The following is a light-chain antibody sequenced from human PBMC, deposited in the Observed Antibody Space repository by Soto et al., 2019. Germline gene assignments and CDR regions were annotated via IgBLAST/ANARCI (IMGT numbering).Light chain of an antibody. Sequence: EIVMTQSPATLSVSPGERATLSCRASQSVSSNLAWYQQKPGQAPRLLIYGASTRATGIPARFSGGGSGTEFTLTISSLQSEDFAVYYCQQYNNWPPLTFGQGTKWIS. CDR1: QSVSSN. V-gene: IGKV3-15*01. CDR3: QQYNNWPPLT. CDR2: GAS. J-gene: IGKJ1*01.